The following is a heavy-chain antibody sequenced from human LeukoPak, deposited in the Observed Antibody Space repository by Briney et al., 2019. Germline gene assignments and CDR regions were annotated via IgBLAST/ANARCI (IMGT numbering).Heavy chain of an antibody. V-gene: IGHV4-30-4*08. D-gene: IGHD2-15*01. CDR3: ARVEGGYVDY. CDR2: ISYSGST. J-gene: IGHJ4*02. CDR1: GGSISSGDYY. Sequence: SETLSLTCTVFGGSISSGDYYWSWIRQLPGKGLEWIGYISYSGSTYYNPSLESRVTISVGMSKNQLSLKLYSVTAADTAGYYCARVEGGYVDYWGQGTPVTVSS.